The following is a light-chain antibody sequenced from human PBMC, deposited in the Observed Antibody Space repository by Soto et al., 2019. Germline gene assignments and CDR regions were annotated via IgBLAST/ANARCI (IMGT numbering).Light chain of an antibody. CDR2: GAS. J-gene: IGKJ3*01. CDR1: QSVSSSY. V-gene: IGKV3-20*01. CDR3: QQYGSSLFT. Sequence: EIVLTQSPGTLSLSPGERATLSCRASQSVSSSYLAWYQQKPGQAPRLLIYGASSRATGIPDRFSGSGSGTDFHLTISRLEPEDCAVYYCQQYGSSLFTFGPGTKVDIK.